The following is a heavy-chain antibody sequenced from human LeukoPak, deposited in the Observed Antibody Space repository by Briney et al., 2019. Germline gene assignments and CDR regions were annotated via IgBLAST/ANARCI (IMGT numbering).Heavy chain of an antibody. Sequence: GRSLRLSCAASGFTFSSYSMNWVRQAPGKGLEWVSYISSSSSTIYYADSVKGRFTISRDNAKNSLYLQMNSLRDEDTAVYYCAREARTMVRGVKPQFDPWGQGTLVTVSS. V-gene: IGHV3-48*02. J-gene: IGHJ5*02. D-gene: IGHD3-10*01. CDR1: GFTFSSYS. CDR3: AREARTMVRGVKPQFDP. CDR2: ISSSSSTI.